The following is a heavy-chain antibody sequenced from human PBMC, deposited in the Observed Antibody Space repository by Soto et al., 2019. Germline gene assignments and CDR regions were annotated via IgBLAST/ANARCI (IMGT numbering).Heavy chain of an antibody. Sequence: EVQLLESGGGLVQPGGSLRLSCAASGITFSRYAMSWVRQAPGKGLELVSGISDSGGSTYYADYVKGRFTISRDNSKNTIYLQMNSLRAEDTAVYYCAKADYGDYGFDYWGQGTLVTVSS. J-gene: IGHJ4*02. CDR2: ISDSGGST. D-gene: IGHD4-17*01. CDR1: GITFSRYA. CDR3: AKADYGDYGFDY. V-gene: IGHV3-23*01.